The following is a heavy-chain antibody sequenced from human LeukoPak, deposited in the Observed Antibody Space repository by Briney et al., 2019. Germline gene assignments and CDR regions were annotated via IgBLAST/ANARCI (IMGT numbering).Heavy chain of an antibody. CDR3: ARGSHYDFWSGTNWFDP. CDR2: INHSGST. CDR1: GDSINSLDL. Sequence: SETLSLTCTVSGDSINSLDLWSWVRQPPGKGLEWIGEINHSGSTNYNPSLKSRVTISVDTSKNQFSLKLSSVTAADTAVYYCARGSHYDFWSGTNWFDPWGQGTLVTVSS. V-gene: IGHV4-4*02. D-gene: IGHD3-3*01. J-gene: IGHJ5*02.